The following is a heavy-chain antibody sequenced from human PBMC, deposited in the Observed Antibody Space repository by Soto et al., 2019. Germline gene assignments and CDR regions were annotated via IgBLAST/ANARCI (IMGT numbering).Heavy chain of an antibody. CDR1: GFTFSRYS. V-gene: IGHV3-21*01. J-gene: IGHJ4*02. CDR3: ARADIAAAGSITYFVY. D-gene: IGHD6-13*01. CDR2: ISSSSSYI. Sequence: GGSLRLSCAASGFTFSRYSMNWVRQAPGKGLEWVSSISSSSSYIYYADSVKGRFTISRDNAKNSLYLQMNSLRAEDTAVYYCARADIAAAGSITYFVYWCQGTLVTVST.